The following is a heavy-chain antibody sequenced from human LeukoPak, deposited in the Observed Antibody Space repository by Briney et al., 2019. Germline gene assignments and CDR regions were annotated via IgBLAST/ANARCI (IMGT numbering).Heavy chain of an antibody. CDR3: ARGGGMYSSASYMGSYFAY. V-gene: IGHV4-31*03. CDR1: GGSIRSDGYD. J-gene: IGHJ4*02. CDR2: IYHTGNT. Sequence: PSETLSLTCTVSGGSIRSDGYDWTWIRHHPGKGLEWIGDIYHTGNTYYIPYLKSRLTMSVDTSKNQFSLKLDSVTDADTAVYYCARGGGMYSSASYMGSYFAYWGQGTLVTVSS. D-gene: IGHD6-25*01.